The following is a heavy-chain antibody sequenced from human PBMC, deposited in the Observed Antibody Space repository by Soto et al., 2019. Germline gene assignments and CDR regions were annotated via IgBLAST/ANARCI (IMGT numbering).Heavy chain of an antibody. CDR3: ASSSSWYSSYFQH. D-gene: IGHD6-13*01. CDR1: GFTVSSNY. Sequence: GGSLRLSCAASGFTVSSNYMSWVRQAPGKGLEWVSVIYSGGSTYYADSVKGRFTISRDNSKNTLYLQMNSLRAEDTAVYYCASSSSWYSSYFQHWGRGTLVTVSS. CDR2: IYSGGST. J-gene: IGHJ1*01. V-gene: IGHV3-53*01.